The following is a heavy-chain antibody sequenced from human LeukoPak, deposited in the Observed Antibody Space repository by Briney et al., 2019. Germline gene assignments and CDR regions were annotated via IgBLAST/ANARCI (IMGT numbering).Heavy chain of an antibody. J-gene: IGHJ6*02. D-gene: IGHD3-10*01. V-gene: IGHV3-23*01. Sequence: GGSLRLTREASGFTFNKFVMSWVGQAPGKGPEWVSAIGSSGATTFYADSVKGRCTIPRDNSKNTVYLEMNSLRAEDTAIYYCAKVSVGPLSRPTHVALSYGMDVWGQRTMVTVSS. CDR2: IGSSGATT. CDR1: GFTFNKFV. CDR3: AKVSVGPLSRPTHVALSYGMDV.